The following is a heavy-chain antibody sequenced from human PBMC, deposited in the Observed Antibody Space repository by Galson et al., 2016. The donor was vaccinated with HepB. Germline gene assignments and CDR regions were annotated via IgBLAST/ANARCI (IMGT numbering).Heavy chain of an antibody. CDR3: AKDYYDSSGYRSYWYFDL. CDR1: GFTFSSYA. Sequence: SLRLSCAASGFTFSSYAMSWVRQAPGKGLKWVSAISGSGGNSYYADSVKGRFTISRDNSKNTLYVQMHSLRAEDTAVYYCAKDYYDSSGYRSYWYFDLWGRGTLVTVSS. D-gene: IGHD3-22*01. J-gene: IGHJ2*01. CDR2: ISGSGGNS. V-gene: IGHV3-23*01.